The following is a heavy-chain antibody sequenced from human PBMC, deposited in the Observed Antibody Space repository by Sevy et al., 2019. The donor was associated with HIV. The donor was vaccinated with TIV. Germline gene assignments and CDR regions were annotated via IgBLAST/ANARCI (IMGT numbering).Heavy chain of an antibody. Sequence: GGSLRLSCAASGFTFSSYAMHWVRQAPGKGLEWVAVISYDGSNKYYADSVKGRFTISRDNSKNTLYLQMNSLRAEDTALYYCARGPHYYDSSGYTLDYWGQGTLVTVSS. J-gene: IGHJ4*02. CDR2: ISYDGSNK. D-gene: IGHD3-22*01. CDR1: GFTFSSYA. V-gene: IGHV3-30-3*01. CDR3: ARGPHYYDSSGYTLDY.